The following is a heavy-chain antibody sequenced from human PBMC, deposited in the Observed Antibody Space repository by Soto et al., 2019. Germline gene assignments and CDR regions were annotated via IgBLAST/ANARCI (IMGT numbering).Heavy chain of an antibody. J-gene: IGHJ4*02. CDR2: INAGNGNT. D-gene: IGHD5-12*01. Sequence: QVQLVQSGAEEKKPGASVKVSCKASGYTFTNYAMHWVRQAPGQRLEWMGLINAGNGNTKYSQKFQGRVTITRDTSASTAYMELSSLRSEGTAVYYCARVSGYYLPDYWGQGTLVTVSS. CDR1: GYTFTNYA. CDR3: ARVSGYYLPDY. V-gene: IGHV1-3*05.